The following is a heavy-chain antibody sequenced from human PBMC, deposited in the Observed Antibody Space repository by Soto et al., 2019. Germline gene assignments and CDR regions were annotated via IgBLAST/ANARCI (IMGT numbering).Heavy chain of an antibody. Sequence: QVQLVESGGGVVQPGRSLRLSCAASGLTFSSYGMHWVRQAPGKGLEWVALISYDGSKKYYADSVKGRFTISRDNSKNTVYLQMDSLRPEDTAVYHCVKVGGSYYYFDYWGHGTLVTVSS. V-gene: IGHV3-30*18. CDR1: GLTFSSYG. CDR3: VKVGGSYYYFDY. J-gene: IGHJ4*01. D-gene: IGHD1-26*01. CDR2: ISYDGSKK.